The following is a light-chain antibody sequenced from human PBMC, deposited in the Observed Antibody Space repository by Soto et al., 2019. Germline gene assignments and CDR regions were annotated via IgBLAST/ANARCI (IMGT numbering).Light chain of an antibody. CDR3: QQYHNWPRT. CDR2: GAS. Sequence: IGLTQSPATLSVYPGERATLSCRASQSVSTNVAWYQQRFGQAPRLLMYGASIRATSFPARFSGSGSGTEFTLTIRSLQSEDVAIYYCQQYHNWPRTSGQGTKADIK. CDR1: QSVSTN. J-gene: IGKJ1*01. V-gene: IGKV3-15*01.